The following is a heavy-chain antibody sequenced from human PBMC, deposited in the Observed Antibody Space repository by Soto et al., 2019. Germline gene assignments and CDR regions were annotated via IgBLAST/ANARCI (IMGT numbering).Heavy chain of an antibody. Sequence: PGEPLKISCQASGYCFIISWIGWVRQMPGKGLEWMGIIYPGDSDTRYSPSFQGQVTISADKSTSTAYLQWSSLKASDTATYYCARMMAASGTAFDYWGQGAPVTVSS. CDR1: GYCFIISW. J-gene: IGHJ4*02. CDR2: IYPGDSDT. CDR3: ARMMAASGTAFDY. D-gene: IGHD6-13*01. V-gene: IGHV5-51*01.